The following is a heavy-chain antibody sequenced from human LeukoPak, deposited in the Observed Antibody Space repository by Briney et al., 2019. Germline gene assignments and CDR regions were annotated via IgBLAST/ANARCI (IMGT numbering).Heavy chain of an antibody. CDR3: ARVPSSSWYYFDY. V-gene: IGHV4-39*07. D-gene: IGHD6-13*01. J-gene: IGHJ4*02. Sequence: SETLSLTSTVSGGSISSSSYYWGWIRQPPGKGLEWIGSIYYSGSTYYNPSLKSRVTISVDTSKNQFSLKLSSVTAADTAVYYCARVPSSSWYYFDYWGQGTPVTVSS. CDR2: IYYSGST. CDR1: GGSISSSSYY.